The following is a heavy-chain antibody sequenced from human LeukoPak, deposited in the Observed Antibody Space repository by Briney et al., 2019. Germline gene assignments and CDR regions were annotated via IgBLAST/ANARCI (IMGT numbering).Heavy chain of an antibody. Sequence: GGSLRLSCAASGFTFSSYWMHWVRQAPGKGLVWVSRINSDGSSTSYADSVKGRFTISRDNAKNTLYLQMNSLRAEDTAVYYCARSCYFDWFGPLDYWGQGTLVTVSS. V-gene: IGHV3-74*01. CDR2: INSDGSST. J-gene: IGHJ4*02. CDR3: ARSCYFDWFGPLDY. D-gene: IGHD3-9*01. CDR1: GFTFSSYW.